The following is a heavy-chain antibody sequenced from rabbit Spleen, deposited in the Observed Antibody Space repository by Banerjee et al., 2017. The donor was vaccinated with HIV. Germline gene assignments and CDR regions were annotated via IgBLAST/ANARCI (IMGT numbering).Heavy chain of an antibody. V-gene: IGHV1S40*01. CDR2: IYVGGSGGT. CDR1: GCFFSSDYY. D-gene: IGHD8-1*01. Sequence: QSLQESGGDRVKPGASLILISTAAGCFFSSDYYLCCFRQAPGKGLECGACIYVGGSGGTYYASWAKGRFTISKTSSTTVTLQMTSLTAADTATYFCARNNSNYWLFDLWGPGTLVTVS. J-gene: IGHJ4*01. CDR3: ARNNSNYWLFDL.